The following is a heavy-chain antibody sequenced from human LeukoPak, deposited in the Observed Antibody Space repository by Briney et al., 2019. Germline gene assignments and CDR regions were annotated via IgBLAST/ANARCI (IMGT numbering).Heavy chain of an antibody. Sequence: SETLSLTCAVSGGSISSGGYSWSWLRQPPGKGLEWIGYIYHSGSTYYNPSLKSRVTISVDRSKNQFSLKLSSVTAADTAVYYCAREALGVSSHYFDYWGQGTLVTVSS. D-gene: IGHD6-6*01. CDR2: IYHSGST. J-gene: IGHJ4*02. CDR3: AREALGVSSHYFDY. CDR1: GGSISSGGYS. V-gene: IGHV4-30-2*01.